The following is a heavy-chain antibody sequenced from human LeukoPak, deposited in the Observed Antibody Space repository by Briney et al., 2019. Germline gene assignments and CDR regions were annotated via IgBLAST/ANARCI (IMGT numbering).Heavy chain of an antibody. CDR3: ARDHSHDAFDI. D-gene: IGHD2-15*01. CDR2: IYYNGNT. V-gene: IGHV4-59*01. CDR1: GGSINGYY. Sequence: PSETLSLTCTVSGGSINGYYWSWIRQPPGKGLEWIGHIYYNGNTNYSPFLKSRVTISQATSKNQFSLRLSSVTAADTAVYYCARDHSHDAFDIWGQGTMVTVSS. J-gene: IGHJ3*02.